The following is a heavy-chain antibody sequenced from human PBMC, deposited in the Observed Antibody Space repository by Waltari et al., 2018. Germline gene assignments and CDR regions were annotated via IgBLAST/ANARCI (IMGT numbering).Heavy chain of an antibody. CDR2: VNTAGSST. J-gene: IGHJ4*02. CDR1: GFTFSSYW. Sequence: EVQLVESGGGLVQPGGSLRLSCVASGFTFSSYWMHWVRQAPGKGLVWVSRVNTAGSSTSYADSVRGRFTISRDNAKSTLYLQMNSLRAEDTAVYYCARGSSGWSEADYWGQGTLVTVSS. V-gene: IGHV3-74*01. CDR3: ARGSSGWSEADY. D-gene: IGHD6-19*01.